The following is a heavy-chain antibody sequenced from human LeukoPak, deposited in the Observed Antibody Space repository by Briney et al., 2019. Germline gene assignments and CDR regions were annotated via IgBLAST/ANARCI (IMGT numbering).Heavy chain of an antibody. D-gene: IGHD3-3*01. CDR1: GGSFSGYY. Sequence: SETLSLTCAVYGGSFSGYYWSWIRQPPGKGLEWIGEINHSGSTNYNPSLKSRVTISVDTSKNQFSLKLSSVTAADTAVYYCARGRSWIRFLEWLDNWFDPWGQGTLVTVSS. CDR2: INHSGST. CDR3: ARGRSWIRFLEWLDNWFDP. V-gene: IGHV4-34*01. J-gene: IGHJ5*02.